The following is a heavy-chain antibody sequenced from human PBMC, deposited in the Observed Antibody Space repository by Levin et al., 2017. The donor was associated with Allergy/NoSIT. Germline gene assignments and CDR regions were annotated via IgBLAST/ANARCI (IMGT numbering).Heavy chain of an antibody. CDR3: TTWALRLITFDI. CDR1: GFTFSNAW. J-gene: IGHJ3*02. CDR2: IKSKNDGETV. V-gene: IGHV3-15*01. D-gene: IGHD5-12*01. Sequence: PGGSLRLSCAASGFTFSNAWMSWVRQAPGKGLEWVGRIKSKNDGETVDYAAPVKGRFTISRDDSRNTLYLQMNSLKTEDTAVYYCTTWALRLITFDIWGQGTMVTVSS.